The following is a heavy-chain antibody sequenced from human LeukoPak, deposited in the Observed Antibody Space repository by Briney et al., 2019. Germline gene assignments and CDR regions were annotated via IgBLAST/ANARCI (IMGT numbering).Heavy chain of an antibody. Sequence: SETLSLTCTVSGAPISSFYWSWVRKSAGKGLEWIGRIYTSGITNYNPSLKSRVTMSSDTSKNQFSLKLSSVTAADTAVYYCARQKLNYGDYYFDYWGQGTLVTVSS. CDR1: GAPISSFY. V-gene: IGHV4-4*07. J-gene: IGHJ4*02. CDR3: ARQKLNYGDYYFDY. D-gene: IGHD4-17*01. CDR2: IYTSGIT.